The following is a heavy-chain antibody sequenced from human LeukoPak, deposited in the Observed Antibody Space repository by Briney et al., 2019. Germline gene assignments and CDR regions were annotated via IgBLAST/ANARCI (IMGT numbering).Heavy chain of an antibody. D-gene: IGHD6-19*01. CDR1: GGSMSDYY. V-gene: IGHV4-4*07. Sequence: SETLSLTCTVSGGSMSDYYWSWIRQPAGKELEWIGRIYAGGSTTYNPSLKSRVTMSVDTSNNQFSLSLSSVTSADTAVYYCARVKIAVAGIWDYWGQGTLVTVSS. J-gene: IGHJ4*02. CDR2: IYAGGST. CDR3: ARVKIAVAGIWDY.